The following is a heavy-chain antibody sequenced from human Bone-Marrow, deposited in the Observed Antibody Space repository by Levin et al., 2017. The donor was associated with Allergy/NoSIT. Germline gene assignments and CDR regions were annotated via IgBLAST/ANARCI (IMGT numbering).Heavy chain of an antibody. CDR3: AKERWDNIRYGMDV. J-gene: IGHJ6*02. CDR1: GFTFKNYA. D-gene: IGHD1-26*01. V-gene: IGHV3-23*01. CDR2: ISGSGGDT. Sequence: GESLKISCAPSGFTFKNYAMTWVRQAPGKGLEWVSGISGSGGDTYYADSVKGRFTISRDNSMNTLYLQMHSLRAEDTAVYFCAKERWDNIRYGMDVWGQGTTVTVSS.